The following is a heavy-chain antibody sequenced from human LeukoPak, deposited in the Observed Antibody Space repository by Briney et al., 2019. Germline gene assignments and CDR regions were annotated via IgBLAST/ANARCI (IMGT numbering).Heavy chain of an antibody. CDR1: GFTVSSNS. V-gene: IGHV3-53*01. Sequence: GGSLRLAWTVSGFTVSSNSMSWVRQAPGKGLEWVSFIYSDNTHYSDSVKGRFTISRDNSKNTLYLQMNSLRAEDTAVYYCARGKGDGYNRSPNYYYYMDVWGKGTTVTISS. D-gene: IGHD5-24*01. J-gene: IGHJ6*03. CDR2: IYSDNT. CDR3: ARGKGDGYNRSPNYYYYMDV.